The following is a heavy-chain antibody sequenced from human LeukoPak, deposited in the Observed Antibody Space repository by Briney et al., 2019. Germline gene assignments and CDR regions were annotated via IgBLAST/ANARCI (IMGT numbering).Heavy chain of an antibody. CDR3: AHRMTTVTTSVKNNDY. CDR1: GGTFSSYA. V-gene: IGHV1-69*04. CDR2: IIPILGIA. Sequence: EASVKVSCKASGGTFSSYAISWVRQAPGQGLEWMGRIIPILGIANYAQKLQGRVTITADKSTSTAYMELSSLRSEDTAVYYCAHRMTTVTTSVKNNDYWGQGTLVTVSS. D-gene: IGHD4-17*01. J-gene: IGHJ4*02.